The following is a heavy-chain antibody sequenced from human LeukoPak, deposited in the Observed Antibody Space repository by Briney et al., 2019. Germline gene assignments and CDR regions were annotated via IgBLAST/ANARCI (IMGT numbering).Heavy chain of an antibody. V-gene: IGHV3-23*01. CDR2: ISGRGDST. CDR1: GFTFSNYA. Sequence: GGSLRLSCVASGFTFSNYAMNGVRQAPGKGLEWVAVISGRGDSTYFPDSVKGRLTISRDDSKNMVFLQMNSLRVEDTAIYYCAKSSTRDAPLGYFDYWGQGALVTVSS. CDR3: AKSSTRDAPLGYFDY. J-gene: IGHJ4*02.